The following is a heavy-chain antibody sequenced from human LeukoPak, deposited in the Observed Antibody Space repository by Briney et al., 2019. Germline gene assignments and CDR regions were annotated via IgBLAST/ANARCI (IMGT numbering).Heavy chain of an antibody. CDR1: GGSISSRSYY. CDR2: IYYPGTA. J-gene: IGHJ4*02. D-gene: IGHD3-22*01. Sequence: PSETLSLTCAVSGGSISSRSYYWGWIRQPPGKGLEWVGSIYYPGTAHYNPSLKNRVTISVDTSNNHFSLKLTSVTAADTALYYCATPVGYYDTNAWGPGTLVTVSS. V-gene: IGHV4-39*01. CDR3: ATPVGYYDTNA.